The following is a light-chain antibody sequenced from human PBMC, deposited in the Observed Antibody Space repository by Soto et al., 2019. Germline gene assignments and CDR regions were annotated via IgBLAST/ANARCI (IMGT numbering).Light chain of an antibody. CDR2: GAT. CDR3: QQYNKWPPLT. J-gene: IGKJ4*01. Sequence: EIVMTQSPATLSVSPGERATLSCRASQSISNNLAWYQQKVGQAPRLLIYGATTRDTGIPARFSGSGSGTEFTLTISSLQTEDFAVYCCQQYNKWPPLTFGGGTKVEIK. CDR1: QSISNN. V-gene: IGKV3-15*01.